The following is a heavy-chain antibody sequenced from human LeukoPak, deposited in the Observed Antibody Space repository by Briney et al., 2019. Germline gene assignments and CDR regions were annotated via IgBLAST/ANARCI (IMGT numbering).Heavy chain of an antibody. D-gene: IGHD3-9*01. V-gene: IGHV4-39*01. CDR3: ARTTYDWSFDY. Sequence: SETLSLTCTVSGGSINTGTYYWGWLRQPPGRGLEWIGSIYYSGSTYHNPYLKSRVTISVATSMNQFSLNLTSVTAADTAVYYCARTTYDWSFDYWGQGTLVTVSS. CDR2: IYYSGST. J-gene: IGHJ4*02. CDR1: GGSINTGTYY.